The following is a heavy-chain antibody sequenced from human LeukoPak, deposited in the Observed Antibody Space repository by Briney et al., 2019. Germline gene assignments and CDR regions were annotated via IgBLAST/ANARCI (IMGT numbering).Heavy chain of an antibody. V-gene: IGHV3-30*02. J-gene: IGHJ4*02. CDR2: IRYDGSNK. CDR1: GFTFSSCA. D-gene: IGHD4-17*01. CDR3: AILPITVTTINY. Sequence: QPGGSLRLSCAASGFTFSSCAMSWVRQAPGKGLEWVAFIRYDGSNKYYADSVKGRFTISRDNSKNTLYLQMNSLRAEDTAVYYCAILPITVTTINYWGQGTLVTVSS.